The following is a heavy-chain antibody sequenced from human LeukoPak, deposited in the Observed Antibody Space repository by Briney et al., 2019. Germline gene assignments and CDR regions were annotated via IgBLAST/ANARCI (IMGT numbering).Heavy chain of an antibody. D-gene: IGHD2-2*01. Sequence: SETLSLTCTVSGGSISSGDYYWSWIRQPPGRGLEWIGNIYYGGNTYYNPSLKSRVTISVDTSKNQFSLKLNSVTAADMAVYYCARGEEGYCSSTSCGRYGMDVWGQGTTVTVSS. V-gene: IGHV4-30-4*01. CDR1: GGSISSGDYY. CDR2: IYYGGNT. CDR3: ARGEEGYCSSTSCGRYGMDV. J-gene: IGHJ6*02.